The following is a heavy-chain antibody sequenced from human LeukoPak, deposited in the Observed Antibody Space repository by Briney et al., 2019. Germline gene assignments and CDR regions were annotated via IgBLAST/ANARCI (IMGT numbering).Heavy chain of an antibody. V-gene: IGHV1-46*01. Sequence: ASVKVSCKASGHTFTSYYMHWVRQAPGQGLEWMGIINPSGGSTSYAQKFQGRVTMTRDTSTSTVYMELSSLRSEDTAVYYCAGGHYDILTGYTPGGMDVWGKGTTVTVSS. CDR3: AGGHYDILTGYTPGGMDV. CDR2: INPSGGST. J-gene: IGHJ6*04. D-gene: IGHD3-9*01. CDR1: GHTFTSYY.